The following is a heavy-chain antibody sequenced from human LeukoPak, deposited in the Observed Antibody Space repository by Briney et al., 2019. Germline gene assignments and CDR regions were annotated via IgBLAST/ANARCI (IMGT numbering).Heavy chain of an antibody. D-gene: IGHD4-23*01. CDR1: GFTFSDYT. Sequence: PGGSLRLSCVASGFTFSDYTMHRVRQAPGKGLEYVSAISSYGDNTYYANSVKGRFTISRDNSKNTLYLQMGSLRADDMAVYYCARATNSYGGNSDFWGQGTLVTVSS. J-gene: IGHJ4*02. V-gene: IGHV3-64*01. CDR3: ARATNSYGGNSDF. CDR2: ISSYGDNT.